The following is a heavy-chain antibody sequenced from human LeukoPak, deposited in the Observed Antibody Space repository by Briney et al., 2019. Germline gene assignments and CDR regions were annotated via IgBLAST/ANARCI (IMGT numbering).Heavy chain of an antibody. D-gene: IGHD3-9*01. V-gene: IGHV3-23*01. J-gene: IGHJ4*02. CDR2: ITGRGGHT. Sequence: GASLRLFCAASGFTFSNYAMSWVRQARGKGLEWVSAITGRGGHTFYADSVKRRFTISRDNSKNTVFLQMNSLRAEDTAVYYCAKWGDYDVLTGYYVSDYWGQGTLVTVSS. CDR1: GFTFSNYA. CDR3: AKWGDYDVLTGYYVSDY.